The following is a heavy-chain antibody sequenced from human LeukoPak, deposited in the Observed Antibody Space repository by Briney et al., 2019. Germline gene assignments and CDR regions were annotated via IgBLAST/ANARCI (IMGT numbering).Heavy chain of an antibody. CDR3: ARGVGIAVATIDY. CDR2: INHSGST. Sequence: KSSETLSLTCTVSGGSISSYYWSWIRQPPGKGLEWIGEINHSGSTNYNPSLKSRVTISVDTSKNQFSLKLSSVTAADTAVYYCARGVGIAVATIDYWGQGTLVTVSS. CDR1: GGSISSYY. V-gene: IGHV4-34*01. J-gene: IGHJ4*02. D-gene: IGHD6-19*01.